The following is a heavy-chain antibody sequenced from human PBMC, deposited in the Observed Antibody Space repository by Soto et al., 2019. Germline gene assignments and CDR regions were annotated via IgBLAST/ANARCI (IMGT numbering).Heavy chain of an antibody. CDR1: AFTLSSYA. D-gene: IGHD6-19*01. V-gene: IGHV3-23*01. CDR2: ISRSGDSK. Sequence: GGSLRLSWSASAFTLSSYAMICVRQPPGKGLEWVSGISRSGDSKNYADSVRGRFAGSRDKKKSTLLRQMNSLRAEDTAVYYCARDKDRYSSGWYYFDYWGQGTLVTVSS. J-gene: IGHJ4*02. CDR3: ARDKDRYSSGWYYFDY.